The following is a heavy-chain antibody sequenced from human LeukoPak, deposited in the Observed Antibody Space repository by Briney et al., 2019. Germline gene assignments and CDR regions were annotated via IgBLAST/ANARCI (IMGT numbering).Heavy chain of an antibody. J-gene: IGHJ6*03. Sequence: ASMKVSCKASGGTFSSYAISWVRQAPGQGLEWMGWISAYNGNTNYAQKLQGRVTMTTDTSTSTAYMELRSLRSDDTAVYYCARDSMGSGWYFYYYYMDVWGKGTTVTVSS. CDR2: ISAYNGNT. D-gene: IGHD6-19*01. V-gene: IGHV1-18*01. CDR3: ARDSMGSGWYFYYYYMDV. CDR1: GGTFSSYA.